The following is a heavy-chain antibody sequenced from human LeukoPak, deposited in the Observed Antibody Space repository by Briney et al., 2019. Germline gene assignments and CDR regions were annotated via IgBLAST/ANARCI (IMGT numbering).Heavy chain of an antibody. V-gene: IGHV4-39*07. D-gene: IGHD1-26*01. CDR3: ARVPSGSYPDY. J-gene: IGHJ4*02. CDR2: INHSGST. CDR1: GGSISSGGYY. Sequence: SETLSLTCTVSGGSISSGGYYWSWIRQPPGKGPEWIGEINHSGSTNYNPSLKSRVTISVDTSKNQFSLKLSSVTAADTAVYYCARVPSGSYPDYWGQGTLVTVSS.